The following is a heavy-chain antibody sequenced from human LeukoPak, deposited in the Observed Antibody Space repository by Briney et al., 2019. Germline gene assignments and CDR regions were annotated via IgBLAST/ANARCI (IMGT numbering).Heavy chain of an antibody. CDR2: IYHSGST. D-gene: IGHD6-19*01. V-gene: IGHV4-38-2*02. CDR3: ARGSIAVAGLFDY. J-gene: IGHJ4*02. Sequence: SETLSLTCTVSGFSITSGYYWGWIRQPPGKGLEWIGSIYHSGSTYYNPSLKSRVTISVDTSKNQFSLKLSSVTAADTAVYYCARGSIAVAGLFDYWGQGTLVTVSS. CDR1: GFSITSGYY.